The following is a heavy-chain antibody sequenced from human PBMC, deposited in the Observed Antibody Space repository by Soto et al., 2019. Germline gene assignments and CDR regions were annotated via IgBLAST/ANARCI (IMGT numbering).Heavy chain of an antibody. V-gene: IGHV1-2*04. J-gene: IGHJ4*02. D-gene: IGHD3-16*01. Sequence: ASVKVSCKASGYTFTGYYMHWVRQAPGQGLEWMGWINPNSGGTNYAQKFQGWVTMTRDTSISTAYMEPSRLRSDDTAVYYCARGPIGRGSHLDYWGQGTPVTVSS. CDR3: ARGPIGRGSHLDY. CDR2: INPNSGGT. CDR1: GYTFTGYY.